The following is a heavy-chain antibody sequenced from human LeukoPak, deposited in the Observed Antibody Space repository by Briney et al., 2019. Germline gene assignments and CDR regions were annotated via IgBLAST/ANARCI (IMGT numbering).Heavy chain of an antibody. CDR3: AKEYSIWDYYYGMDV. Sequence: GGSLRLSCAASGFTFSSYAMSWVRQAPGKGLEWVSGNSASGGSTNYADSVKGRFTISRDNSNNKLYLQMNSLRAEDTAVYYCAKEYSIWDYYYGMDVWGQGTTVTVSS. CDR1: GFTFSSYA. CDR2: NSASGGST. D-gene: IGHD6-13*01. J-gene: IGHJ6*02. V-gene: IGHV3-23*01.